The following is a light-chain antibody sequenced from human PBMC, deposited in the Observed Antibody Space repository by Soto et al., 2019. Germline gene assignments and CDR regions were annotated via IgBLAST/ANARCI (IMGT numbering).Light chain of an antibody. CDR3: ETWDSNTRV. CDR1: SGHSTYI. Sequence: QLVLTQSSSASASLGSSVKLTCTLSSGHSTYIIAWHQQQPGKAPRYLMKLEGSGSYNKGSGVPDRFSGSSSGADRYLTISNLLFDDEADYYCETWDSNTRVFGGGTKLTVL. J-gene: IGLJ2*01. V-gene: IGLV4-60*02. CDR2: LEGSGSY.